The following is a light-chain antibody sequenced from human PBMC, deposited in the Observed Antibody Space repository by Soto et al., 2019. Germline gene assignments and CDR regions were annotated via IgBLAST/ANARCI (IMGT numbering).Light chain of an antibody. Sequence: EIVLTQSPATLSLSPGDSATLSCTASQDIRIFLAWYQQKPGQAPRLLIYNASQRATGIPARFTGSGSGTDFTLTIRSLGPEDFAVYYCQQYGSSPLTFGGGTKVEIK. CDR1: QDIRIF. CDR3: QQYGSSPLT. J-gene: IGKJ4*01. CDR2: NAS. V-gene: IGKV3-11*01.